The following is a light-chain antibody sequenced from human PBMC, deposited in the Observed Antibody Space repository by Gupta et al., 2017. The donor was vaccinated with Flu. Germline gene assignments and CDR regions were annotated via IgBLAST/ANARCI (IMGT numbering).Light chain of an antibody. CDR1: NSNIGIEA. CDR2: KSD. Sequence: QSVLTQPPSASGTLRRGATISCCGSNSNIGIEAVNWYQQFPGTAPKLIIYKSDQRPSGVPDRFSGSKSGTSASLAISGLQAEDEADYYCAAWDDSLKGWLFGGGTKLTVL. CDR3: AAWDDSLKGWL. V-gene: IGLV1-44*01. J-gene: IGLJ2*01.